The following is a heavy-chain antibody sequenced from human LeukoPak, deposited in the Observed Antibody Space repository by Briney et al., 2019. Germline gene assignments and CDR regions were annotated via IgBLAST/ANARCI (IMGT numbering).Heavy chain of an antibody. CDR3: AGTTDYSSFLAY. V-gene: IGHV6-1*01. CDR2: TYYRSKWHN. CDR1: GDSVSSNSAV. J-gene: IGHJ4*02. D-gene: IGHD4-11*01. Sequence: SQTLSLTCAISGDSVSSNSAVWNWIRQSPSRGLEWLGRTYYRSKWHNEYAESVKSRISINSDASKNQFSLQLNSVTPEDTAEYYCAGTTDYSSFLAYWGQGTLVTVSS.